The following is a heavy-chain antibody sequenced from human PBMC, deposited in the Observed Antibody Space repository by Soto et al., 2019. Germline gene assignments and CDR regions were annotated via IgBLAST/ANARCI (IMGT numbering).Heavy chain of an antibody. J-gene: IGHJ5*02. D-gene: IGHD6-19*01. CDR1: GGSFRGYY. CDR3: ARGRGQWLVLYWFDP. CDR2: INHSGST. V-gene: IGHV4-34*01. Sequence: QVQLQQWGAGLLKPSETLSLTCAVYGGSFRGYYWSWIRQPPGKGLEWIGEINHSGSTNYNPSLKSRVTISVDTSKNQFSLKLSSVTAADTAVYYCARGRGQWLVLYWFDPWGQGTLVTVSS.